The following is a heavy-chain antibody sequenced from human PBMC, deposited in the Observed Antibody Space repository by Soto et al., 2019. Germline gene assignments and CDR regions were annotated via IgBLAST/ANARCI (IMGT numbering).Heavy chain of an antibody. Sequence: QVQLLQSGAEVKKPGSSGRVSCEASGGTFRTYAISWVRQAPGQGLEWMGEIIPIFGAVNYAQRFQGRGTTTADESTTTVYMDLRSLRSEDTAVYYCAKGAVAGTPTSYYYYGMDVWGQGTTVTVSS. J-gene: IGHJ6*02. D-gene: IGHD6-19*01. CDR1: GGTFRTYA. V-gene: IGHV1-69*12. CDR2: IIPIFGAV. CDR3: AKGAVAGTPTSYYYYGMDV.